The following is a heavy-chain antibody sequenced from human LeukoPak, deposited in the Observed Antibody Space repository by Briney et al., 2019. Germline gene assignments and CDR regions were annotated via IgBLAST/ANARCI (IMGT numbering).Heavy chain of an antibody. CDR3: ARGTMVRGVNY. V-gene: IGHV4-59*12. J-gene: IGHJ4*02. Sequence: SETLSLTCTVSGYSISSYYWSWIRQPPGKGLEWIGYIYYSGSTNYNPSLKSRVTISVDTSKNQFSLKLSSVTAADTAVYYCARGTMVRGVNYWGQGTLVTVSS. CDR2: IYYSGST. CDR1: GYSISSYY. D-gene: IGHD3-10*01.